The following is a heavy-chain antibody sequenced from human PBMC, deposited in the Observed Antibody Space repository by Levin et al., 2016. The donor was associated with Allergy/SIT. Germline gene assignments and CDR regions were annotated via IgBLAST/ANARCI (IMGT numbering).Heavy chain of an antibody. V-gene: IGHV3-30*18. D-gene: IGHD1-14*01. J-gene: IGHJ4*02. CDR3: AKDDVRYTGFDY. Sequence: SLRLSCAASGFTFSSYGMHWVRQAPGKGLEWVAVISYDGSNKYYADSVKGRFTISRDNSKNKLYLQMNSLRAEDTAVYYCAKDDVRYTGFDYWGQGTLVTVSS. CDR2: ISYDGSNK. CDR1: GFTFSSYG.